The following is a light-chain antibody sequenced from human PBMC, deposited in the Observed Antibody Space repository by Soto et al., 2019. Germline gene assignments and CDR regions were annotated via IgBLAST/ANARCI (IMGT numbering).Light chain of an antibody. CDR1: QSVSSSY. V-gene: IGKV3-20*01. J-gene: IGKJ4*01. CDR3: QQYGSSLFT. Sequence: EIVLTQSPGTLSLSPGERATLSCRASQSVSSSYLAWYQQKPGQAPRLLIYGASSRVTGIPDRFSVSESGTDFTLTISRLEPEDFAVYYCQQYGSSLFTFGGGTKVEIK. CDR2: GAS.